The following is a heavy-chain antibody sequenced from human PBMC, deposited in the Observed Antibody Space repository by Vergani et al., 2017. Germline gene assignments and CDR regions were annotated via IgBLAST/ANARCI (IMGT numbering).Heavy chain of an antibody. J-gene: IGHJ6*02. CDR3: AREGGYRGFRPDYYYDMDV. CDR2: IWYDGSNK. CDR1: GFTFSSYG. Sequence: QVQLVESGGGVVQPGRSLRLSCAASGFTFSSYGMHWVRQAPGKGLEWVAVIWYDGSNKYYADSVKGRFTISRDNSKNTLYLQMNSLRAEDTAVYYCAREGGYRGFRPDYYYDMDVWGQGTTVTVS. V-gene: IGHV3-33*01. D-gene: IGHD1-26*01.